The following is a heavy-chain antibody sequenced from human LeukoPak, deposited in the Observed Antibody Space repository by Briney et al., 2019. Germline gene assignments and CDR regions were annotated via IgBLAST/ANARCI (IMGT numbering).Heavy chain of an antibody. D-gene: IGHD1-26*01. CDR2: IGSGGRT. V-gene: IGHV3-23*01. J-gene: IGHJ4*02. CDR1: GFTFTNYA. CDR3: AKHGFGDGRLVGLNY. Sequence: GGSLRLSCAASGFTFTNYAMSWVRQARGKGLEWVSGIGSGGRTYYADSVKGRITISRDNSKNTLYLQMNSLRADDTAVYYCAKHGFGDGRLVGLNYWGQGTLVTVSS.